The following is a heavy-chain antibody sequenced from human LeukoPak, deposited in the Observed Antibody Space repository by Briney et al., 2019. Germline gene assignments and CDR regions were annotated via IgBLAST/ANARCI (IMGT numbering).Heavy chain of an antibody. J-gene: IGHJ4*02. CDR3: ATSSEGAGSWLFAY. CDR2: ISYDGYYK. V-gene: IGHV3-30*03. CDR1: GFLFSTYA. D-gene: IGHD6-19*01. Sequence: GGSLRLSCAASGFLFSTYAIHWVRQAPGKGLEWVAVISYDGYYKYYADSLKGRFTISRVNSKNTLFLQMNSLRGEGTAVYYCATSSEGAGSWLFAYWGQGTLVSDSS.